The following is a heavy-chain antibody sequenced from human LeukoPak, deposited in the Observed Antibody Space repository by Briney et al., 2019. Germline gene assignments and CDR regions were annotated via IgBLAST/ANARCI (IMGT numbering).Heavy chain of an antibody. V-gene: IGHV4-59*01. CDR1: GGSISSYY. J-gene: IGHJ4*02. CDR3: ARVTEYMIADYFDY. Sequence: SETLSLTCTVSGGSISSYYWSWIRQPPGKGLEWIGYIYYSGSINYNPSLKSRVTISVETSKNQFSLKLSSVTAADTAVYYCARVTEYMIADYFDYWGQGTLVTVSS. CDR2: IYYSGSI. D-gene: IGHD3-22*01.